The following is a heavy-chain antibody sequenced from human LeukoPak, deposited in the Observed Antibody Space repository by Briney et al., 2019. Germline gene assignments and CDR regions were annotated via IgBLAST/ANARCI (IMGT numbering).Heavy chain of an antibody. Sequence: SEPLSLTCTVSGGFTIYYWSWIRQPPGKGLEWIGYINYSGSTSYNPSLKSRVTISVDTSRDQFSLKPPSVTAADTAAYYCARLNGGRWGQGILVTVSS. D-gene: IGHD2-8*01. J-gene: IGHJ4*02. V-gene: IGHV4-59*08. CDR2: INYSGST. CDR3: ARLNGGR. CDR1: GGFTIYY.